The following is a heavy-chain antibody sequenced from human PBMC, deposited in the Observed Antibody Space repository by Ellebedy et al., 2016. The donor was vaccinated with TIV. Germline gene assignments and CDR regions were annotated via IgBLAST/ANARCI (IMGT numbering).Heavy chain of an antibody. V-gene: IGHV3-30*04. Sequence: GGSLRLXCAASGFTFSSYAMHWVRQAPGKGLEWVAVISYDGSNKYYSDSVKGRFTISRDNSKNTLYLQMNSLRAEDTAVYYCAKDLVSVLGYSSSPYGMDVWGQGTTVTVSS. J-gene: IGHJ6*02. CDR1: GFTFSSYA. CDR2: ISYDGSNK. D-gene: IGHD6-13*01. CDR3: AKDLVSVLGYSSSPYGMDV.